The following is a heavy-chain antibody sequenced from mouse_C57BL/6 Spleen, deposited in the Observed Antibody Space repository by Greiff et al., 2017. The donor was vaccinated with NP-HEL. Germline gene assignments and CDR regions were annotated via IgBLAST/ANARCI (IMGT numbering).Heavy chain of an antibody. CDR1: GYTFTSYW. D-gene: IGHD1-1*01. Sequence: VQLQQPGPELVMPGASVKLSCKASGYTFTSYWMHWVKQRPGQGLEWIGEIDPSDSYTNYNQKFKGKSTLTVDKSSSTAYMQLSSLTSEDSAVYYCARHYGSSGDFDYWGQGTTLTVSS. V-gene: IGHV1-69*01. CDR3: ARHYGSSGDFDY. J-gene: IGHJ2*01. CDR2: IDPSDSYT.